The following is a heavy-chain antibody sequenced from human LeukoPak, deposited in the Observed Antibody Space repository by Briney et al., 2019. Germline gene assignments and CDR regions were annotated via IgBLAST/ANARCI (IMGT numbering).Heavy chain of an antibody. CDR2: INGDGSSI. CDR1: GFTFSTYW. Sequence: PGGSLRLSCAASGFTFSTYWMHWVRQAPGKGLVWVSRINGDGSSISYADSVKGRFTISRDNAKNTLYLQMNSLRAEDTAVYYCARDRGYAFDIWGQGTMVTVSS. CDR3: ARDRGYAFDI. V-gene: IGHV3-74*01. J-gene: IGHJ3*02. D-gene: IGHD3-10*01.